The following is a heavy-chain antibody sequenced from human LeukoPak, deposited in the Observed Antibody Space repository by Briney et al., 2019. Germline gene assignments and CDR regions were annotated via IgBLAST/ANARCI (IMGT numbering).Heavy chain of an antibody. CDR3: ARVETFGGVVIAHYYYYYMDV. Sequence: ASEKVSCKASGYTFTSYGISWVRQAPGQGLEWMGWISAYNGNTNYAQKLQGRVTMTTDTSTSTAYMELRSLRSDDTAVYYCARVETFGGVVIAHYYYYYMDVWGKGTTVTVSS. D-gene: IGHD3-3*01. J-gene: IGHJ6*03. V-gene: IGHV1-18*01. CDR2: ISAYNGNT. CDR1: GYTFTSYG.